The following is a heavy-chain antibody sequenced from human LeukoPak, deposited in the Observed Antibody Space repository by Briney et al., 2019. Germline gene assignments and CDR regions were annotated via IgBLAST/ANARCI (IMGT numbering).Heavy chain of an antibody. J-gene: IGHJ6*03. Sequence: GGSLRLSCAASGFTFSSYAMSWVRQAPGKGLEWVSAISGSGGSTYYADSVKGRFTISRGNSKNTLYLQMNSLRAEDTAVYYCAKTESYSLYYYYYYMDVWGKGTTVTVSS. CDR3: AKTESYSLYYYYYYMDV. CDR2: ISGSGGST. D-gene: IGHD1-26*01. V-gene: IGHV3-23*01. CDR1: GFTFSSYA.